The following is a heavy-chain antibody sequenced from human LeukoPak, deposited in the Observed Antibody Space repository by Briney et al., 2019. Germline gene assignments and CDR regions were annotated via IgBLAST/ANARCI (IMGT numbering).Heavy chain of an antibody. D-gene: IGHD5-18*01. CDR3: ARGAALVTHKYFDY. J-gene: IGHJ4*02. Sequence: SETLSLTCTVSDGSIREYYWSWIRQSPGKGLEWIGYIHSSGSTVYTPSLESRVTFSIGAPRNHFYLNMTSATAADTAVYYCARGAALVTHKYFDYWGPGTLVTVSS. CDR2: IHSSGST. V-gene: IGHV4-59*08. CDR1: DGSIREYY.